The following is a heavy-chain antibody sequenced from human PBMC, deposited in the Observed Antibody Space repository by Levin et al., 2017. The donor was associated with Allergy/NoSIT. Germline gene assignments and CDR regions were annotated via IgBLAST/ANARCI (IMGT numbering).Heavy chain of an antibody. CDR1: GGSVGSDTYS. Sequence: SETLSLTCTVSGGSVGSDTYSWNWIRQSPGKGLEWIGFIYYTGSTNYNPSLKSRVTISVDTSKTQFSLKLYSVTAADTAVYYCARGDGWLSPYFDYWGQGALVTVSS. V-gene: IGHV4-61*01. J-gene: IGHJ4*02. D-gene: IGHD3-9*01. CDR2: IYYTGST. CDR3: ARGDGWLSPYFDY.